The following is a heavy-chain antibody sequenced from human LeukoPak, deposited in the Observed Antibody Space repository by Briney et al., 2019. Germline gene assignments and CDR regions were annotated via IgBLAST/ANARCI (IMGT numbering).Heavy chain of an antibody. Sequence: SETLSLTCAVYGVSFSGYYWSWIRQPPGKGLEWIGEINHSGSTNYNPSLKSRVTISVDTSKNQFSLKLSSVTAADTAVYYCAREYCSSTSCYTRNAFDIWGRGTMVTVSS. CDR2: INHSGST. CDR3: AREYCSSTSCYTRNAFDI. CDR1: GVSFSGYY. V-gene: IGHV4-34*01. D-gene: IGHD2-2*02. J-gene: IGHJ3*02.